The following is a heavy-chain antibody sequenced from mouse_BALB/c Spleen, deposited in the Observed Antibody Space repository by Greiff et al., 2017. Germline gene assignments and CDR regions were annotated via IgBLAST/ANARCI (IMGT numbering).Heavy chain of an antibody. D-gene: IGHD2-1*01. Sequence: VQLQESGAGLVKPGASVKLSCKASGYTFTEYIIHWVKQRSGQGLEWIGWFYPGSGSIKYNEKFKDKATLTADKSSSTVYMELSRLTSEDSAVYFCARHEESGNYERGYAMDYWGQGTSVTVSS. CDR2: FYPGSGSI. CDR1: GYTFTEYI. CDR3: ARHEESGNYERGYAMDY. V-gene: IGHV1-62-2*01. J-gene: IGHJ4*01.